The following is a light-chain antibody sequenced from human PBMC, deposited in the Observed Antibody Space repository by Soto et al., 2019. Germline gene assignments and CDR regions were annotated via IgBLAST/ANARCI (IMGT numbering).Light chain of an antibody. V-gene: IGLV2-14*01. CDR3: NSYASGNTRV. Sequence: QAVVTQPASVSGSPGQSITISFTGTSSDIGDYDYVSWYQQHPGKAPKLLISEVSNRPSGVSNRFSGSKSGNTASLTISGLKAEDEADYYCNSYASGNTRVFGTGTKLTVL. CDR2: EVS. J-gene: IGLJ1*01. CDR1: SSDIGDYDY.